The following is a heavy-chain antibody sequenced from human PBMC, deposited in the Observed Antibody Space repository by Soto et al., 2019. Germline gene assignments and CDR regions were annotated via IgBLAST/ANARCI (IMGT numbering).Heavy chain of an antibody. Sequence: ASVKVSCKASGGTFSSYAISWVRQAPGQGLEWMGGIIPIFGTANYAQKFQGRVTITADESTSTAYMELSSLRSEDTAVYYCARAPPRYYSGYDWGFDYWGQGTLVTVSS. V-gene: IGHV1-69*13. J-gene: IGHJ4*02. CDR3: ARAPPRYYSGYDWGFDY. CDR2: IIPIFGTA. D-gene: IGHD5-12*01. CDR1: GGTFSSYA.